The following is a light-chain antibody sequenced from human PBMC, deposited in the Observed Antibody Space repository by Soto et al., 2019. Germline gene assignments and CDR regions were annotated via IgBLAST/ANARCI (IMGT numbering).Light chain of an antibody. J-gene: IGLJ1*01. CDR1: SSDVGGYNY. CDR2: EVS. Sequence: QSALTQPPSASGSSGQSVTISCTGTSSDVGGYNYVSWYQQHPGKAPKLMIYEVSKRPSGVPDRFSGSKSGNTASLTVSGLQAEDEADYYRSSHAGSNNYVFGTGTKVTVL. CDR3: SSHAGSNNYV. V-gene: IGLV2-8*01.